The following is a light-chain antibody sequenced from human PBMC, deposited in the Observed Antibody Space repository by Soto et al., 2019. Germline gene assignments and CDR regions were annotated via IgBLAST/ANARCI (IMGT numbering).Light chain of an antibody. Sequence: EILLAQSPGNLYLSPGERATLSCRASQSVSSSYLAWYQPKPGQAPRLLIYGASSRDTGIPDRFSGSGSGTDFTLTISRLEPEDFAVDYCQQYGSSLWTFGQGTKVDIK. CDR1: QSVSSSY. J-gene: IGKJ1*01. CDR2: GAS. V-gene: IGKV3-20*01. CDR3: QQYGSSLWT.